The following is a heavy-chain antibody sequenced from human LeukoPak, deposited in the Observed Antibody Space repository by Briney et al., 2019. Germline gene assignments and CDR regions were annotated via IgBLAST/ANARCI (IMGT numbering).Heavy chain of an antibody. J-gene: IGHJ4*02. V-gene: IGHV4-38-2*02. CDR1: GYSISSGYY. D-gene: IGHD6-6*01. Sequence: PSETLSLTCTVSGYSISSGYYWGWIRQPPGKGLEWIGSSYHSGSTYYNPSLKSRVTISVDRSKNQFSLKLSSVTVADTAVYYCARGAPPARPLDYWGQGTLVSVSS. CDR2: SYHSGST. CDR3: ARGAPPARPLDY.